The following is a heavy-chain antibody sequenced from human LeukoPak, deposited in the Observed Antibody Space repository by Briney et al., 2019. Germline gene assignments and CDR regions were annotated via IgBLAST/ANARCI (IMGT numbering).Heavy chain of an antibody. CDR1: GGSISSSSYY. J-gene: IGHJ5*02. Sequence: PSETLSLTCTVSGGSISSSSYYWGWIRQPPGKGLEWIGSIYYSGSTYYNPSLKSRVTISVDTSKNQFSLKLSSVTAADTAVYYCAGGDFTLFDPWGQGTLVTVS. CDR3: AGGDFTLFDP. CDR2: IYYSGST. V-gene: IGHV4-39*07. D-gene: IGHD2-21*02.